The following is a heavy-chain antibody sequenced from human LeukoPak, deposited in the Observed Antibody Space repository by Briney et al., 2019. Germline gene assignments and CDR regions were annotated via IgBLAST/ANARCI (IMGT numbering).Heavy chain of an antibody. Sequence: GGSLRLSCAASGFTFSDYYMSWIRQAPGKGLEWVSYISSSGSTIYYADSVKGRFTISRDSAKNSLYLQMNSLRAEDTAVYYCARESGYCSSTSCEPFDPWGQGTLVTVSS. V-gene: IGHV3-11*01. CDR3: ARESGYCSSTSCEPFDP. J-gene: IGHJ5*02. CDR2: ISSSGSTI. D-gene: IGHD2-2*03. CDR1: GFTFSDYY.